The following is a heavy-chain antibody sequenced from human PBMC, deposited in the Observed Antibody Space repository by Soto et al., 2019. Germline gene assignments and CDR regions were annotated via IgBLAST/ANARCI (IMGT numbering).Heavy chain of an antibody. J-gene: IGHJ4*02. CDR3: AKDLTYGDATNYFDY. V-gene: IGHV3-23*01. CDR2: ISGSGGST. CDR1: GFTFSSYA. Sequence: GGSLRLSCAASGFTFSSYAMSWVRQAPGKGLEWVSAISGSGGSTYYADSVKGRFTISRDNSKNTLYLQMNSLRAEDTAVYYCAKDLTYGDATNYFDYWGQGTLVTVSS. D-gene: IGHD4-17*01.